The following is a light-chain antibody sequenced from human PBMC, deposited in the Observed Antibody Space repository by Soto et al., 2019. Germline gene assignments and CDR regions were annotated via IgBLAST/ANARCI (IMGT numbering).Light chain of an antibody. CDR3: QHARSFPIT. CDR2: AAF. J-gene: IGKJ5*01. CDR1: QNIDKW. V-gene: IGKV1-12*01. Sequence: DIQMTQSPSSVSASVGDRVTITCRASQNIDKWLAWYQQKPGKAPKLLSYAAFNLRGGVPSRFSGSGSGTDFTLTISSLQPEDFATYSCQHARSFPITFGQGTRLE.